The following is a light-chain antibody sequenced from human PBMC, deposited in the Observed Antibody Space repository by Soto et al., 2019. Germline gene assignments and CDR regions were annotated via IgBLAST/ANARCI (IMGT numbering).Light chain of an antibody. J-gene: IGLJ3*02. CDR2: DVT. CDR1: SSDVGAYNY. V-gene: IGLV2-11*01. Sequence: QSALTQPRSVSGSPGQSVTISCTGTSSDVGAYNYVSWYQQYPGKAPTVVIYDVTYRPSGVPDRFSGSKSGNTASLTISGLQAEDEADYHCCSWAGNSLVFGGGTKLTVL. CDR3: CSWAGNSLV.